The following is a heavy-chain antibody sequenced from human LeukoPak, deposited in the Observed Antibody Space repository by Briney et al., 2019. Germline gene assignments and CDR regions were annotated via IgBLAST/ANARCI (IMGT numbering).Heavy chain of an antibody. J-gene: IGHJ4*02. CDR2: ISGSGDST. Sequence: AGGSLRLSCAASGFTFSSYAMSWVRQAPGKGLEWVSSISGSGDSTYFADSVKGRFTMSRDNSKNTLYLQMNSLRAEDTAVYYCARDPGLVGATTHFDYWGQGTLVTVSS. CDR1: GFTFSSYA. CDR3: ARDPGLVGATTHFDY. V-gene: IGHV3-23*01. D-gene: IGHD1-26*01.